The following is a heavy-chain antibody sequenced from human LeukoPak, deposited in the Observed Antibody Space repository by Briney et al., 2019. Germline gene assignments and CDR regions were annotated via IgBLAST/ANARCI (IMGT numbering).Heavy chain of an antibody. CDR2: IGAGSGGA. CDR3: AKDPERSTSCYAFDY. J-gene: IGHJ4*02. V-gene: IGHV3-23*01. D-gene: IGHD2-2*01. Sequence: PGGSLRLSCAASGFTFSSYWMSWVRQAPGKGLEWVSAIGAGSGGAYYADSVKGRFTFSRDNSKHTLYLQMNSLRAEDTAVYYCAKDPERSTSCYAFDYWGQGTLVTVSS. CDR1: GFTFSSYW.